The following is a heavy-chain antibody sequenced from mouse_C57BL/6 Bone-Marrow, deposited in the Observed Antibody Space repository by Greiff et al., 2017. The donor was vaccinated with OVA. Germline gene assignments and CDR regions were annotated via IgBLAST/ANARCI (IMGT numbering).Heavy chain of an antibody. CDR3: AREGQLRLRY. D-gene: IGHD3-2*02. Sequence: VQLQQSGPVLVKPGASVKMSCKASGYTFTDYYMNWVKQSHGKSLEWIGVINPYNGGTSYNQKFKGKATLTVDKSSSTAYMELNSLTSEDSAVYYCAREGQLRLRYWGQGTTLTVSS. CDR2: INPYNGGT. J-gene: IGHJ2*01. V-gene: IGHV1-19*01. CDR1: GYTFTDYY.